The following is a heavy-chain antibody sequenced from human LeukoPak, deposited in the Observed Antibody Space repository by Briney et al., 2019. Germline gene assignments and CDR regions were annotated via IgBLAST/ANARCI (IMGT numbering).Heavy chain of an antibody. CDR1: GFTFSSYS. D-gene: IGHD4-17*01. J-gene: IGHJ4*02. V-gene: IGHV3-21*01. CDR3: ARGGNGDSAVDY. CDR2: ITSSSSYI. Sequence: GGSLRLSCAASGFTFSSYSMNWVRQAPGQGLEWVSSITSSSSYIYYADSLKGRFTISRDNAKNSLFLQMHSLRAEDTAVYYCARGGNGDSAVDYWGQATLVTVSS.